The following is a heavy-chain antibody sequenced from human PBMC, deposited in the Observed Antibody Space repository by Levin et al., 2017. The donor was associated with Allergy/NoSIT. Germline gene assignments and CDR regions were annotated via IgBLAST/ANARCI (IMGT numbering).Heavy chain of an antibody. Sequence: PSETLSLTCAASGFTFSSYSMYWVRQAPGKGLEWISYISNTASTIYYADSVKGRFTISRDNAKNSLYLHLNSLRAEDTAVYYCARDRTARDALDYWGRGTLVTVSS. V-gene: IGHV3-48*01. J-gene: IGHJ4*02. CDR3: ARDRTARDALDY. CDR1: GFTFSSYS. D-gene: IGHD6-25*01. CDR2: ISNTASTI.